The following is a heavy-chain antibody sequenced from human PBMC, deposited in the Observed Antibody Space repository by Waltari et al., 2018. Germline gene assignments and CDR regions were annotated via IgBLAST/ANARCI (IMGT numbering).Heavy chain of an antibody. CDR3: ARGRYSSRWYEK. J-gene: IGHJ4*02. Sequence: QVQLVQSGAEVKKPGASVKVSCKASGYTFTSYAMHWLRQAPGQRLEWMGGINAGNGNTKYSQKFQGRVTITRDTSASTAYMELSSLRSEDTAVYYCARGRYSSRWYEKWGQGTLVTVSS. D-gene: IGHD6-13*01. CDR2: INAGNGNT. V-gene: IGHV1-3*01. CDR1: GYTFTSYA.